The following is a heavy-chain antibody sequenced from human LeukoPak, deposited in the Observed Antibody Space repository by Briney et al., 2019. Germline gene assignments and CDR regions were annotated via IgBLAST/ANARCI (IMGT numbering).Heavy chain of an antibody. CDR3: ASDHSGWLGLGY. V-gene: IGHV4-61*02. J-gene: IGHJ4*02. CDR2: IYAGGRS. Sequence: ASQTLSLTCTVSNVSISSGSHYWNWIRQPAGKGLEWIGRIYAGGRSNYNPSLRSRVTISVDTSKNQFSLRLSSVPATDTGVYYCASDHSGWLGLGYWGQGTLVSVSS. CDR1: NVSISSGSHY. D-gene: IGHD6-19*01.